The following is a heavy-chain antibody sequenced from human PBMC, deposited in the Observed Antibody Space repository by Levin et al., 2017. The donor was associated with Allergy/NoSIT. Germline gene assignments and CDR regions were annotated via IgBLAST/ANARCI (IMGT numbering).Heavy chain of an antibody. J-gene: IGHJ4*02. Sequence: SETLSLTCTVSGGSISSSSYYWGWIRQPPGKGLEWIGSIYYSGSTYYNPSLKSRVTISVDTSKNQFSLKLSSVTAADTAVYYCARQSGSMTTVIFDYWGQGTLVTVSS. D-gene: IGHD4-17*01. CDR1: GGSISSSSYY. CDR2: IYYSGST. V-gene: IGHV4-39*01. CDR3: ARQSGSMTTVIFDY.